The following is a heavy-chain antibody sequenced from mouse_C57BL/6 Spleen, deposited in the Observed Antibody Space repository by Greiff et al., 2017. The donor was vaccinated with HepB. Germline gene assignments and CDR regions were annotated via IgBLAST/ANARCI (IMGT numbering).Heavy chain of an antibody. D-gene: IGHD1-1*01. V-gene: IGHV1-53*01. Sequence: QVQLQQPGTELVKPGASVKLSCKASGYTFTSYWMHWVKQRPGQGLEWIGNIIPSNGGTNYNEKFKSKATLTVDKSYSTAYMKLSSLTSEDSAVYYCSYTPRSSDGSHFDYWGQGTTLTVSS. CDR3: SYTPRSSDGSHFDY. CDR1: GYTFTSYW. CDR2: IIPSNGGT. J-gene: IGHJ2*01.